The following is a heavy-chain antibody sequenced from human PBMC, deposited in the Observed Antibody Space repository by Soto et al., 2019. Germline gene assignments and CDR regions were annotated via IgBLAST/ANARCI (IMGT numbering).Heavy chain of an antibody. CDR3: AKDAVAYNGEWDWFDL. CDR2: IGGSGSSA. CDR1: GFTFKNFA. Sequence: EVQLLESGGGLVQPGGSLRLSCAASGFTFKNFAVSWVRQAPGKGMEWVSAIGGSGSSANYADSVKGRFTVSRDDSNSTLYLQMGGRRVDDTALYYCAKDAVAYNGEWDWFDLWGQGTLVTVSS. D-gene: IGHD3-10*01. J-gene: IGHJ5*02. V-gene: IGHV3-23*01.